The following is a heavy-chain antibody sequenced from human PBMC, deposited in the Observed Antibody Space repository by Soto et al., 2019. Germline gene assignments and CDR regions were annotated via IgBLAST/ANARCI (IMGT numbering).Heavy chain of an antibody. CDR2: IDNNGVT. CDR1: GGSVYSNGHY. D-gene: IGHD2-15*01. J-gene: IGHJ4*02. V-gene: IGHV4-39*01. CDR3: GKILVGANGHTEADS. Sequence: PSETLSLTCIVSGGSVYSNGHYWGWIRQPPGKGLEWIGSIDNNGVTNYNSSLKSRVTISRDTSKNQFSLRLTSVTAADTAVYYCGKILVGANGHTEADSWGPGTLATVSS.